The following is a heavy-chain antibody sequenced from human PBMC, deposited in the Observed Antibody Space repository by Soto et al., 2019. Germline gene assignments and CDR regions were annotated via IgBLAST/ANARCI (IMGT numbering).Heavy chain of an antibody. CDR3: AIDLIWGYSSSWYGMDV. V-gene: IGHV3-30*03. D-gene: IGHD6-13*01. J-gene: IGHJ6*02. Sequence: GGSLRLSCTTSGFTFRNYAMTWLRQAPGKGLEWVAVISYDGSNKYYADSVKGRFTISRDNSKNTLYLQMNSLRAEDTAVYYCAIDLIWGYSSSWYGMDVWGQGTTVTVSS. CDR2: ISYDGSNK. CDR1: GFTFRNYA.